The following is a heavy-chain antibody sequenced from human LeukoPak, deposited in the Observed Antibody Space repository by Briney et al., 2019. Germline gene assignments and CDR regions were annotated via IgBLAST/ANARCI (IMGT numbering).Heavy chain of an antibody. V-gene: IGHV3-30*18. CDR3: AKDRGYCSSASCYKPADY. CDR1: GFTLNNYG. J-gene: IGHJ4*02. Sequence: GGSLRLSCVASGFTLNNYGMHWVRQAPGKGLEWVAVILYDGTNKNYADSVKGRFTISRDNSKNTLYLQMNSLRAEDTAVYYCAKDRGYCSSASCYKPADYWGQGTLLTVSS. CDR2: ILYDGTNK. D-gene: IGHD2-2*02.